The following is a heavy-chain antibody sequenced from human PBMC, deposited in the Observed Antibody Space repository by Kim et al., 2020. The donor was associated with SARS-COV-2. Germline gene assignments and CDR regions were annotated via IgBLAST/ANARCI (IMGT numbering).Heavy chain of an antibody. Sequence: GGSLRLSCAASGFTFSSYGMHWVRQAPGKGLEWVAVIWYDGSNKYYADSVKGRFTISRDNSKNTLYLQMNSLRAEDTAVYYCAKSWFGELLFPVDYWGQGTLVTVSS. D-gene: IGHD3-10*01. CDR2: IWYDGSNK. CDR3: AKSWFGELLFPVDY. V-gene: IGHV3-33*06. J-gene: IGHJ4*02. CDR1: GFTFSSYG.